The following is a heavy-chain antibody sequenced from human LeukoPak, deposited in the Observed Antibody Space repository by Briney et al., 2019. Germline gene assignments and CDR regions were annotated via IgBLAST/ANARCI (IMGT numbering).Heavy chain of an antibody. CDR1: NASISSNTYY. J-gene: IGHJ4*02. D-gene: IGHD3-16*01. CDR2: INYRGST. CDR3: ATYKYDYVWGNQHFDY. V-gene: IGHV4-39*07. Sequence: SETLSLTCTVSNASISSNTYYRAWIRQLPGKGLEYIGSINYRGSTYYNPSLKSRVTLSVDTSKNQSSLKLNSVTAADTAVYYCATYKYDYVWGNQHFDYWGQGTLVAVSS.